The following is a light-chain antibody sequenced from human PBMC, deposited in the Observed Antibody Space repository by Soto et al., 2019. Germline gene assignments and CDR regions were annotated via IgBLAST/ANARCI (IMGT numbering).Light chain of an antibody. Sequence: DIQMTQSPSSVSASVGDRVSITCRASQGISNWLAWYQQKPGRAPKLLIYTGSSLQSGVPSRFSGTGAGTDFTLTISSLQPEDVATYYCQQANRFPLTFGGGTKVEIK. J-gene: IGKJ4*01. V-gene: IGKV1-12*01. CDR3: QQANRFPLT. CDR1: QGISNW. CDR2: TGS.